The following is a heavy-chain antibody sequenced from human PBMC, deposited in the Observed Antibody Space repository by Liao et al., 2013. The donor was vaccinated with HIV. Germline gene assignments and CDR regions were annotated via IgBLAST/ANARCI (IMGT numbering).Heavy chain of an antibody. CDR2: IYTGMSTTGTT. V-gene: IGHV4-61*02. D-gene: IGHD2-2*01. J-gene: IGHJ2*01. Sequence: QVRLQESGPGLVKPSQTLSLTCTVSGDLIRRDNYYWTWIRQPAGRGLEWIGHIYTGMSTTGTTNYNPSLKSRVTISRDTSKNQFSLRLSSVTAADTAIYYCTVTESTPNWYFDVWGRGALVTVSS. CDR1: GDLIRRDNYY. CDR3: TVTESTPNWYFDV.